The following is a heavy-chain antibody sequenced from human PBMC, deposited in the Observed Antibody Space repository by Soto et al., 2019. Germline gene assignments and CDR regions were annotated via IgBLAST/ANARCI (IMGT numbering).Heavy chain of an antibody. D-gene: IGHD3-3*01. V-gene: IGHV4-34*01. CDR1: GGSVKGYY. Sequence: SETLSLTCAVYGGSVKGYYWNWIRQPPVKGLEWIGEINHTGGTHYNPSLKSRVTMSVDTSKNQFSLRLSSATAADTAIYYCATRITVFGLLIPPFDPWGQGTQVIVSS. J-gene: IGHJ5*02. CDR3: ATRITVFGLLIPPFDP. CDR2: INHTGGT.